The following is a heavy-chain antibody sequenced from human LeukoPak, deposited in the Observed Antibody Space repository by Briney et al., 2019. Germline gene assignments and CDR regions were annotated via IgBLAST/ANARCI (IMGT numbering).Heavy chain of an antibody. D-gene: IGHD3-10*02. CDR3: AELGITMIGGV. CDR1: GFTFSSYW. CDR2: INCDGSST. J-gene: IGHJ6*04. V-gene: IGHV3-74*01. Sequence: GGSLRLSCAASGFTFSSYWMHWVRQAPGKGLVWVSRINCDGSSTAYADSVKGRFTISRDNAKNTLYLQMNSLRAEDTAVYYCAELGITMIGGVWGKGTTVTISS.